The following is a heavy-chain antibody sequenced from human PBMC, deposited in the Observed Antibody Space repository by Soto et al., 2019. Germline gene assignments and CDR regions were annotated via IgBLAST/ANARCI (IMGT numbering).Heavy chain of an antibody. CDR3: ARVLEGSTAYYYYGMDV. Sequence: PGGSLRLSCAASGFTFSSYSMNWVRQAPGKGLEWVSSISSSSSYIYYADSVKGRFTISRDNAKNSLYLQMNSLRAEDTAVYYCARVLEGSTAYYYYGMDVWGQGTTVTVSS. V-gene: IGHV3-21*01. CDR2: ISSSSSYI. CDR1: GFTFSSYS. J-gene: IGHJ6*02. D-gene: IGHD2-15*01.